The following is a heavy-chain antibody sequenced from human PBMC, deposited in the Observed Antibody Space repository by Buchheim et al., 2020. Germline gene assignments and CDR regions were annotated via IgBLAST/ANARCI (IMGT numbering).Heavy chain of an antibody. Sequence: EVQLVESGGGLVQPGGSPRLSCAASGFTFSSYSMNWVRQAPGKGLEWVSYISSSSSTIYYADSVKGRFTISRDNAKNSLYLQMNSLRAEDTAVYYCARGENYYDSSGYYREYFQHWGQGTL. D-gene: IGHD3-22*01. V-gene: IGHV3-48*01. J-gene: IGHJ1*01. CDR1: GFTFSSYS. CDR2: ISSSSSTI. CDR3: ARGENYYDSSGYYREYFQH.